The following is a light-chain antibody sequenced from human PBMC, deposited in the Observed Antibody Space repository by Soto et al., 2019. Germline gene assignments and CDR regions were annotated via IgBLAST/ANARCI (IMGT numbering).Light chain of an antibody. Sequence: DVPMTQSPSSMSASVGDTVTITCRTSQGINIWLAWYQQKSRKAPKLLIYAASSLQSGVPSRFSGSVSGTDFSLTISGLQPEDFATYYCQQTNSFPYTFGQGTRLQIK. CDR3: QQTNSFPYT. V-gene: IGKV1D-12*01. CDR1: QGINIW. J-gene: IGKJ2*01. CDR2: AAS.